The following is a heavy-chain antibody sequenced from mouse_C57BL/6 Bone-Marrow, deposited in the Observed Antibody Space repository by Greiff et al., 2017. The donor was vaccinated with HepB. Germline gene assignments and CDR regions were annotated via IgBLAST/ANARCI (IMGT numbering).Heavy chain of an antibody. CDR1: GFTFSSYG. J-gene: IGHJ4*01. CDR2: ISSGGSYT. CDR3: ARQMVYGSPHYYAMDY. Sequence: EVKVIESGGDLVKPGGSLKLSCAASGFTFSSYGMSWVRQTPDKRLEWVATISSGGSYTYYPDSVKGRFTISRDNAKNTLYLQMSSLKSEDTAMYYCARQMVYGSPHYYAMDYWGQGTSVTVSS. D-gene: IGHD1-1*01. V-gene: IGHV5-6*01.